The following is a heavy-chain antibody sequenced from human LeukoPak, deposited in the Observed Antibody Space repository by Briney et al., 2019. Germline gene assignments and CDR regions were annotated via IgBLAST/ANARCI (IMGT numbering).Heavy chain of an antibody. Sequence: SETLSLTCTVSGGSISSYYWSWIRQPPGKGLEWIGEINHSGSTNYNPSLKSRVTISVDTSKNQFSLKLSSVTAADTAVYYCARAGRTEFDYWGQGTLVTVSS. CDR1: GGSISSYY. D-gene: IGHD1-1*01. J-gene: IGHJ4*02. CDR2: INHSGST. CDR3: ARAGRTEFDY. V-gene: IGHV4-34*01.